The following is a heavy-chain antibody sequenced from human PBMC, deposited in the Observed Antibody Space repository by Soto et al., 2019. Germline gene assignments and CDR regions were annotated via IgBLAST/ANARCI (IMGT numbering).Heavy chain of an antibody. CDR3: VRELGGYDYLYYYYYMDV. D-gene: IGHD5-12*01. V-gene: IGHV1-69*08. Sequence: QVQLVQSGAEMKKPGSSVKVSCQASGDIFDSLTINWVRQAPGQGVEWMGRIIPVLGMANYAQKFQGRVTIIADKSTSTVYMELSSLTSEDTAVYYCVRELGGYDYLYYYYYMDVWGEGTTVTVSS. CDR1: GDIFDSLT. J-gene: IGHJ6*03. CDR2: IIPVLGMA.